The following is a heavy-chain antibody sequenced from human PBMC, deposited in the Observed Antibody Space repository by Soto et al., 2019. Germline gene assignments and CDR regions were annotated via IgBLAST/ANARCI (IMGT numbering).Heavy chain of an antibody. V-gene: IGHV4-59*01. D-gene: IGHD6-19*01. J-gene: IGHJ5*02. CDR2: IYYSGST. CDR3: ARGYSSGWPAYNWFDP. CDR1: GGSFSGYY. Sequence: PSETLSLTCAVYGGSFSGYYWSWIRQPPGKGLEWIGYIYYSGSTNYNPSLKSRVTISVDTSKNQFSLKLSSVTAADAAVYYCARGYSSGWPAYNWFDPWGQGTLVTVSS.